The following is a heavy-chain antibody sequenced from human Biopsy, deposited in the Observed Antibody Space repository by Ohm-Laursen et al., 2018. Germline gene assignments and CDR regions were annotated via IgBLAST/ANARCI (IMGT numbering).Heavy chain of an antibody. CDR1: GYTFYSYG. D-gene: IGHD2-21*02. J-gene: IGHJ3*01. V-gene: IGHV1-18*01. Sequence: ASVKVSCKASGYTFYSYGITWVRQAPGQGLEWMGWITADNTNSAQKFQGRLTMTTDISTSTTYMDLKGLRSDDTAIYYCARAFGGAYYSYAFDLWGQGTLVTVSS. CDR2: ITADNT. CDR3: ARAFGGAYYSYAFDL.